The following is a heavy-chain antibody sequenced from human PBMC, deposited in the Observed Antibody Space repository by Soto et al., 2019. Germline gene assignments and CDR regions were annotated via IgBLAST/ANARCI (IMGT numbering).Heavy chain of an antibody. CDR1: GYTFIRYG. CDR2: ISPYNDYT. CDR3: ARGGYDDNTWGKLSHYGLDV. V-gene: IGHV1-18*01. D-gene: IGHD3-16*01. J-gene: IGHJ6*02. Sequence: QVQLVQSAAEVKKPGASVRVSCKASGYTFIRYGIAWVRQAPGQGLEWMGWISPYNDYTIYAQKLQGRVTMTADTSTRTVYIALRGLKSDDTAVYSCARGGYDDNTWGKLSHYGLDVWGQGTSVTVSS.